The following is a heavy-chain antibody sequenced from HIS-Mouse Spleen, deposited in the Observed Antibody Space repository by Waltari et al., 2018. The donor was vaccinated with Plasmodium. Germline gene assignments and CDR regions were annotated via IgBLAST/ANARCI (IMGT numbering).Heavy chain of an antibody. CDR2: IYYSGSP. D-gene: IGHD4-4*01. CDR3: ASLPRVEEVTTPFYYYYYGMDV. J-gene: IGHJ6*02. Sequence: QLQLQESGPGLLKPPETLSLTCTVDVGTIRSSSHYSGRTRKPPGKGLEWIGRIYYSGSPYYNPSLKSRVTISVDTSKIQFSLKLISVTAADTAVYYCASLPRVEEVTTPFYYYYYGMDVWGQGTTVTVSS. CDR1: VGTIRSSSHY. V-gene: IGHV4-39*01.